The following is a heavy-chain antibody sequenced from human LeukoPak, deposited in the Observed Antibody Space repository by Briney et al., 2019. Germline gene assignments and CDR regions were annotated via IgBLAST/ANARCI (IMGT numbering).Heavy chain of an antibody. CDR1: GYNFINYW. CDR2: IYPGDSDT. J-gene: IGHJ4*02. V-gene: IGHV5-51*01. D-gene: IGHD2-2*01. Sequence: GESLKISCKGSGYNFINYWIGWVRQMPGKGLEWMGIIYPGDSDTRFSPSFQGQVTISVDKSINTAFLQWSRLKASDTAMYYCARLPRDCSYTSCHDQRNHFDLWGQGTLVTVSS. CDR3: ARLPRDCSYTSCHDQRNHFDL.